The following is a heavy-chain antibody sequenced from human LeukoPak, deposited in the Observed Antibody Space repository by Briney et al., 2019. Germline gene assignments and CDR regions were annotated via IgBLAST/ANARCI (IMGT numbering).Heavy chain of an antibody. V-gene: IGHV3-7*01. J-gene: IGHJ4*02. CDR2: INQDGSEE. Sequence: QPGGSLRLSCAASGFTFSNYWMSWVRQAPGKGLEWVAHINQDGSEEHYMDSVKARFIISRDNAKNSPSLQMDSLRAEDTAVYYCVGDGGVSGYDLLDYWGQGTLVTVSS. CDR1: GFTFSNYW. CDR3: VGDGGVSGYDLLDY. D-gene: IGHD5-12*01.